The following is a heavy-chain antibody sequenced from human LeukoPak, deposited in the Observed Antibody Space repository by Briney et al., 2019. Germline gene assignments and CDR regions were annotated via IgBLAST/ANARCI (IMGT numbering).Heavy chain of an antibody. CDR3: VKDRDQLMLYPPRDLDP. CDR1: GFTFSSYA. V-gene: IGHV3-23*01. Sequence: GGSLRLSCAASGFTFSSYAMSWVRQAPGKGLEWVSAISGSGGSTYYADSVKGRFTISRDNSKNTLYLQMNSLRAEDTAVYYCVKDRDQLMLYPPRDLDPWGQGTLVTVSS. J-gene: IGHJ5*02. D-gene: IGHD2-2*01. CDR2: ISGSGGST.